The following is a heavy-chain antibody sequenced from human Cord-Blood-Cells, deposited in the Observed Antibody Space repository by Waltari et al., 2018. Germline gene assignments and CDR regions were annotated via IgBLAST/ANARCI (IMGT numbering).Heavy chain of an antibody. J-gene: IGHJ4*02. CDR1: GGSISSRDYY. Sequence: QVQLQESGPGLVQPSQTLSLTCTVSGGSISSRDYYWRRIRQPPGKGLEWIGYIYYSGSTYYNPSLKSRVTISVDTSKNQFSLKLSSVTAADTAVYYCARGPSYYDFWSGYYRVDYWGQGTLVTVSS. D-gene: IGHD3-3*01. CDR2: IYYSGST. CDR3: ARGPSYYDFWSGYYRVDY. V-gene: IGHV4-30-4*08.